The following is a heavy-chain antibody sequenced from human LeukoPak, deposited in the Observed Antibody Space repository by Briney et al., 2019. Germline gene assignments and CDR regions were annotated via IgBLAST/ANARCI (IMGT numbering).Heavy chain of an antibody. D-gene: IGHD6-19*01. CDR1: GFTFSGYW. Sequence: PGGSLRLSCAASGFTFSGYWMTWVRQAPGKGLEWVATINQDGSEKSYVDSVKGRSTISRDNAKNSVYLQMNSLRAEDTALYYCARQWYSSIVRYFDYWGQGTLVTVSS. CDR2: INQDGSEK. V-gene: IGHV3-7*01. CDR3: ARQWYSSIVRYFDY. J-gene: IGHJ4*02.